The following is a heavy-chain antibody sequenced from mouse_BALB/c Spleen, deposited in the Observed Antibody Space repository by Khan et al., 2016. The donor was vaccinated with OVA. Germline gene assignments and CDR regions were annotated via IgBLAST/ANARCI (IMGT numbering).Heavy chain of an antibody. CDR3: ATHVHYAMDY. J-gene: IGHJ4*01. Sequence: QVQLQQSGAELARPGASVNLSCKASGYTFTNYWIHWVRQRPGQGLEWIGSIFPGNDDTNYTQKFKGKATLTADKSSSTACMQIRTSASEDSAVYYCATHVHYAMDYWGQGTSVTVPS. V-gene: IGHV1-87*01. CDR2: IFPGNDDT. CDR1: GYTFTNYW.